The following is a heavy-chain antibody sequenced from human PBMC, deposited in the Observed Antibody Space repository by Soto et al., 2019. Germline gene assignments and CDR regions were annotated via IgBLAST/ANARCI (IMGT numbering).Heavy chain of an antibody. Sequence: AGGSLRLSCVASRFTFSNYAMTWVRLAPGKGLEWVSAISGSGGSTTYIGSVKGRFTISRDNSRNTLSLRMNSLRAEDTAVYYCARVNHDDYGDYGLDFWGQGTLVTVS. CDR1: RFTFSNYA. J-gene: IGHJ4*02. D-gene: IGHD4-17*01. CDR2: ISGSGGST. CDR3: ARVNHDDYGDYGLDF. V-gene: IGHV3-23*01.